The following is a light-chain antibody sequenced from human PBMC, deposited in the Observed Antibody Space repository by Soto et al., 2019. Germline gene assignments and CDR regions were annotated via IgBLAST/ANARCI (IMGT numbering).Light chain of an antibody. V-gene: IGKV3-11*01. Sequence: EIVLTQSPATLSLSPGERATLSCRASQSVSSYLAWYQQKPGQAPRLLIYDASNMATGIPARFSGSGSGTDFTLTISSLEPEDFAVYYGQQRSNWPLTFGGGTKVEIK. J-gene: IGKJ4*01. CDR2: DAS. CDR3: QQRSNWPLT. CDR1: QSVSSY.